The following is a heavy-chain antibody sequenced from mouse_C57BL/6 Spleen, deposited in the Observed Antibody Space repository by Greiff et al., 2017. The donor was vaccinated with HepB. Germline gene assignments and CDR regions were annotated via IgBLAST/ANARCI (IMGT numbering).Heavy chain of an antibody. Sequence: QLVESGGGLVKPGGSLKLSCAASGFTFSDYGMHWVRQAPEKGLEWVAYISSGSSTIYYADTVKGRFTISRDNAKNTLFLQMTSLRSEDTAMYYCARGYYYGSSPFAYWGQGTLVTVSA. CDR1: GFTFSDYG. J-gene: IGHJ3*01. CDR2: ISSGSSTI. V-gene: IGHV5-17*01. D-gene: IGHD1-1*01. CDR3: ARGYYYGSSPFAY.